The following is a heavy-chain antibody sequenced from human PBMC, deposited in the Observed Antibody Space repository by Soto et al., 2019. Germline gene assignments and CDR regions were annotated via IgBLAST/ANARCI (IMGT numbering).Heavy chain of an antibody. CDR3: ARERGFVRGVLRYYLDY. V-gene: IGHV3-33*01. D-gene: IGHD3-10*01. CDR1: GYSFRSYG. CDR2: IWYDGSNE. Sequence: QVKLVESGGGVVQPGGSLRLSCAASGYSFRSYGMHWVRQAPGKGLEWVALIWYDGSNEYYADSVQGRFTIYRDNSETTVYLQMNSLSVEDTAIYYCARERGFVRGVLRYYLDYWGQGTLVTVSS. J-gene: IGHJ4*02.